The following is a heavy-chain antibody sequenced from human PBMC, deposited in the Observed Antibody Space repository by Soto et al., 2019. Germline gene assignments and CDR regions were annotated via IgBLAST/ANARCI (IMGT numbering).Heavy chain of an antibody. CDR1: GGSVNSAGYS. Sequence: SETLSLTCAVSGGSVNSAGYSWSWIRQPPGKDLNGIGYIYHTGSTYYNPSRKSRVTISLDRSNNHFSLKLRSVPAADTAVYYCARVPIYYDSSGFYHYGTFDIWGQGTMVTVSS. V-gene: IGHV4-30-2*01. J-gene: IGHJ3*02. CDR2: IYHTGST. D-gene: IGHD3-22*01. CDR3: ARVPIYYDSSGFYHYGTFDI.